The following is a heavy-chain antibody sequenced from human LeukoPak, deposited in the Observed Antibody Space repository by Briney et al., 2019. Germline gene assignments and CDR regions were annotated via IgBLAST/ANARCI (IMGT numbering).Heavy chain of an antibody. D-gene: IGHD2-8*01. CDR3: ARNRMKTWFDP. CDR2: MNPNSGNT. Sequence: ASVKVSCKASGYTFTSYDIDWVRQATGQGLEWMGWMNPNSGNTGYAQKFQGRVTIPRNTSISTAYMELSSLRSEDTAVYYCARNRMKTWFDPWGQGTLVTVSS. CDR1: GYTFTSYD. V-gene: IGHV1-8*03. J-gene: IGHJ5*02.